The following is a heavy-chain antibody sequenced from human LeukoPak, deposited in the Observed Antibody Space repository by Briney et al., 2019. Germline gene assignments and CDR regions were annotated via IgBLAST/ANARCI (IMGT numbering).Heavy chain of an antibody. V-gene: IGHV3-30-3*01. CDR3: AREGRYCSGGSCYIDY. Sequence: PGGSLRLSCAASGFTFSSYAMHWVRQAPGKGLEWVAVISYDGNNKYYADSVKGRFTISRDNSKNTLYLQMNSLRAEDTAVYYCAREGRYCSGGSCYIDYWGQGTLVTVSS. J-gene: IGHJ4*02. CDR2: ISYDGNNK. D-gene: IGHD2-15*01. CDR1: GFTFSSYA.